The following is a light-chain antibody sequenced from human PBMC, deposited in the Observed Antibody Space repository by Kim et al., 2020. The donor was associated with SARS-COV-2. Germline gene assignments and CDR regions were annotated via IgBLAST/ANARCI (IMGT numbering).Light chain of an antibody. J-gene: IGLJ3*02. CDR3: SSYTSGNTLV. V-gene: IGLV2-14*03. CDR2: DVI. Sequence: QSALTQPASVSGSPGQSITISCTGTSSDIGGYDYVSWYQQHPGNAPKLLMFDVIDRPSGVSNRFSGSKSGNTASLTISGLQADDEGDYYCSSYTSGNTLVFGGGTKVTVL. CDR1: SSDIGGYDY.